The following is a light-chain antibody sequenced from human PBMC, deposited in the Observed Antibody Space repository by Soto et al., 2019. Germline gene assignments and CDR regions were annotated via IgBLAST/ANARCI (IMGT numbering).Light chain of an antibody. Sequence: EIVMTQSPVTLSVSPGERVTLSCRASQSVGTTVAWYQQKSGRAPRLLIYSASTRATGVPARFSGSASGTDFTLSITSLKSEDFGVYYCQQYKDWPPTFGQGTKVEIK. CDR3: QQYKDWPPT. J-gene: IGKJ1*01. CDR2: SAS. V-gene: IGKV3-15*01. CDR1: QSVGTT.